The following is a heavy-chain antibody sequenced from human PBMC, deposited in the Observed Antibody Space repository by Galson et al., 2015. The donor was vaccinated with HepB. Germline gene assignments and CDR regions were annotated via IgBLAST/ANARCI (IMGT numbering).Heavy chain of an antibody. CDR1: GFTFTRFG. CDR3: ARDGRDRVVSFAKSLARVDYYFGIDV. CDR2: MWFDGRGTNT. Sequence: SLRLSCAASGFTFTRFGMHWVRQAPGKGLEWVAIMWFDGRGTNTYYADSVKGRFTISRDNSRDTLYLQMSSLRAEDTAVYYCARDGRDRVVSFAKSLARVDYYFGIDVWGQGTTVTVSS. J-gene: IGHJ6*02. V-gene: IGHV3-33*08. D-gene: IGHD3-10*01.